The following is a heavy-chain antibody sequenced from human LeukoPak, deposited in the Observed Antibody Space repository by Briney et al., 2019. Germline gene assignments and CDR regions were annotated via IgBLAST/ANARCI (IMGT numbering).Heavy chain of an antibody. CDR3: AKGPLRGTAAAIDY. CDR1: GFTFNNYG. V-gene: IGHV3-30*18. Sequence: GGSLRLSCAASGFTFNNYGMHWVRQAPGKGLEWVAVISYDGRNIHYPDSVKGRFTISRDISTDTLWLQMDSLRTEDTAVYYCAKGPLRGTAAAIDYWGQGTLVTVSS. J-gene: IGHJ4*02. D-gene: IGHD2-2*01. CDR2: ISYDGRNI.